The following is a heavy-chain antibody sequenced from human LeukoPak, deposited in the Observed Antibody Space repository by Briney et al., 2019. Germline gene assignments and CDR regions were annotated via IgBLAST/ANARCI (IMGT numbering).Heavy chain of an antibody. D-gene: IGHD3-10*01. CDR1: GFTFSSYA. CDR3: AREGITMVRGVILAGNWFYP. Sequence: PGGSLRLSCAASGFTFSSYAMHWVRQAPGKGLEWVAVISYDGSNKYYADSVKGRFTISRDNSKNTLYLQMNSLRAEDTAVYYCAREGITMVRGVILAGNWFYPWGQGNLVTVSS. CDR2: ISYDGSNK. V-gene: IGHV3-30*04. J-gene: IGHJ5*02.